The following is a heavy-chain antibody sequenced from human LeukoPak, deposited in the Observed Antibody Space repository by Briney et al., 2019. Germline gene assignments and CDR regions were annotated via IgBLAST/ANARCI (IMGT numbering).Heavy chain of an antibody. V-gene: IGHV1-2*02. J-gene: IGHJ4*02. D-gene: IGHD6-25*01. CDR2: INPHSGGT. CDR1: GYSFTDYY. CDR3: ARLYSSGRYDY. Sequence: ASVKVSCKASGYSFTDYYMHWVRRAPGQGLEWMGWINPHSGGTNFAHKFQGRVTMTRDTSISTAYMELSRLRSDDTAVYYCARLYSSGRYDYWGQGTLVTVSS.